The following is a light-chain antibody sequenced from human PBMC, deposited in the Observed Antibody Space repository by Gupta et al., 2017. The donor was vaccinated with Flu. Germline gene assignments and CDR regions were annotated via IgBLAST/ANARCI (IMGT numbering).Light chain of an antibody. Sequence: TVTISCNRSEDTFARKFVQCYKKRQGTNPGTRIVDDDQRHSGVPERGAGSVDGSYASASLTISGLKSEDEADYYCPSYEFDCSFGGGTKLTV. J-gene: IGLJ2*01. CDR2: DDD. CDR3: PSYEFDCS. CDR1: EDTFARKF. V-gene: IGLV6-57*01.